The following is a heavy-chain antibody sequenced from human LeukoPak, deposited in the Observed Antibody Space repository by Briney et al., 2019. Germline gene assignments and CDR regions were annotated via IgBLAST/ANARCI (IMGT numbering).Heavy chain of an antibody. V-gene: IGHV4-31*03. J-gene: IGHJ4*02. CDR3: ARGTVYTATGN. Sequence: PSETLSLTCSVSGGSVSIGGYYWSWIRQHPGKGLEWIGYIYYSGSTYYNPSLKSRVTISIDTSKNQFSLKLSSVTAADTAVYYCARGTVYTATGNRGQGTLVTVSS. D-gene: IGHD5-18*01. CDR2: IYYSGST. CDR1: GGSVSIGGYY.